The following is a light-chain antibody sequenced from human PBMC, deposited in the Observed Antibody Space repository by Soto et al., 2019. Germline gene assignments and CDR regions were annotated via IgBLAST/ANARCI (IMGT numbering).Light chain of an antibody. CDR3: QQTYDPPQT. J-gene: IGKJ1*01. CDR1: ETIASY. V-gene: IGKV1-39*01. Sequence: MNKNRSAVSRALGESVTLTCRASETIASYVNWYQQRPGKAPKLLIYAASTLQSGVPSRFGGSGSGTDFSLTITSLQPEDLAAYFCQQTYDPPQTFSQGTKVDIK. CDR2: AAS.